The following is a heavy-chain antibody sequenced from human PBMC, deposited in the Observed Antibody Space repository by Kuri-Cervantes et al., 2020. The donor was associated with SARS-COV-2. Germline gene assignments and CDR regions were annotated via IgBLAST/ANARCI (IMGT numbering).Heavy chain of an antibody. CDR2: IKSKTDGGTT. V-gene: IGHV3-15*01. CDR3: AKGLEYSSSSFDY. CDR1: GFTFSNAW. Sequence: GESLKISCAASGFTFSNAWMSWVRQAPGKGLEWVGRIKSKTDGGTTDYAAPVKGRFTISRDNSKNTLYLQMNSLRAEDTAVYYCAKGLEYSSSSFDYWGQGTLVTVSS. J-gene: IGHJ4*02. D-gene: IGHD6-6*01.